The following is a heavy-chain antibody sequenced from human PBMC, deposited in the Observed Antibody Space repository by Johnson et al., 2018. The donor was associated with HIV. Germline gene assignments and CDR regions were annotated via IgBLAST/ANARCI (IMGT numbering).Heavy chain of an antibody. V-gene: IGHV3-23*04. D-gene: IGHD1-26*01. CDR2: ISGSGDST. CDR1: GFTLSSYW. CDR3: ERRRYSITWRDASDI. Sequence: VQLVESGGGLVQPGGSLRVSCGASGFTLSSYWMNWFRQAPGKGLEWVSVISGSGDSTGYADSVKGRFTISRDNAKNTLFLQMNSLRAEDTDVYYCERRRYSITWRDASDIWGQGTMVNVSS. J-gene: IGHJ3*02.